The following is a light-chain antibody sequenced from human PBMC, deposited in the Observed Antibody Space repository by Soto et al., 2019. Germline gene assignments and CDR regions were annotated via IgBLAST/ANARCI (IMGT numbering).Light chain of an antibody. CDR1: SNDVGAFDY. CDR3: SSHTSSSTVV. V-gene: IGLV2-14*03. J-gene: IGLJ2*01. CDR2: DVS. Sequence: QSALSQPASVSGSPGQSISMSCTGTSNDVGAFDYVSWYQQHPGRAPKLLIYDVSNRPSGVTDRFSGSKSGSTASLTISGLQTEDEAEYYCSSHTSSSTVVFGGGTKLTVL.